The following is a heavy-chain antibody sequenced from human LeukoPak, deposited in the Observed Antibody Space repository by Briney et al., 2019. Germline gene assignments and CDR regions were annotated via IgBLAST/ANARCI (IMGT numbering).Heavy chain of an antibody. CDR3: ARDRQQHPEYYYYVDV. Sequence: GGSLRLSCAASGFTFSSYSMNWVRQAPGKGLEWVSYISSSSSTIYYADSVKGRFTISRDNAKNSLYLQMNSRRAEDTALYHCARDRQQHPEYYYYVDVWGKGTTVTVSS. D-gene: IGHD6-13*01. V-gene: IGHV3-48*01. J-gene: IGHJ6*03. CDR1: GFTFSSYS. CDR2: ISSSSSTI.